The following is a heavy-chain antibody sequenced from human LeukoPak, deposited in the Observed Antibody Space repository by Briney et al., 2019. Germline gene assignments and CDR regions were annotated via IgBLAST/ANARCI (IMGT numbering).Heavy chain of an antibody. D-gene: IGHD3-3*01. CDR1: GFTFDGYG. CDR3: ARCSGDFWSGVYYYFIVV. J-gene: IGHJ6*03. V-gene: IGHV3-20*04. Sequence: GGSLRLSCAASGFTFDGYGMTRVRQVPGKGLEWISGIDWDGNSTGYADSVKGRFTISRDNAKNSLSLQMNSVRVEDTALYYCARCSGDFWSGVYYYFIVVWGKGTTVTVSS. CDR2: IDWDGNST.